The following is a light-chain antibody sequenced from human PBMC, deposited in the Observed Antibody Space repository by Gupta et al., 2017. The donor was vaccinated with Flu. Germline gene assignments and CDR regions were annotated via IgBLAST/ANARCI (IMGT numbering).Light chain of an antibody. J-gene: IGKJ2*01. V-gene: IGKV6-21*01. CDR2: HAS. Sequence: VLTQSPDFQSVTPKEQVTITCRASQSIGSSLHWYQQKPGQSPKLLIKHASQSFSGVPSRFSGSGFGTDFTLIINSLEAEDAATYYCQQSSDLPHTFGQGTKLEIK. CDR1: QSIGSS. CDR3: QQSSDLPHT.